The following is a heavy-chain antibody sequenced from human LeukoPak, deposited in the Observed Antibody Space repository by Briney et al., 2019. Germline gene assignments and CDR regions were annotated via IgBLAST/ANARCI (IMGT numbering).Heavy chain of an antibody. D-gene: IGHD2/OR15-2a*01. Sequence: SETLSLTCAVSGYPINNAYYWVWIRQPPGKGLEWIGSLYHPDSTYYNPSLKSTVTMSVATSRNQFSLKLSFVNAADTDVYYCARQYDSYFYFYLDIWGTGTTVTVSS. CDR2: LYHPDST. J-gene: IGHJ6*04. V-gene: IGHV4-38-2*01. CDR1: GYPINNAYY. CDR3: ARQYDSYFYFYLDI.